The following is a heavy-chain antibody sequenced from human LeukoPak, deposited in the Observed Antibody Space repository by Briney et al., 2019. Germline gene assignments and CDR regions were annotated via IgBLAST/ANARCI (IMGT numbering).Heavy chain of an antibody. CDR1: GFTFSNYE. CDR3: AKALRLANYYYYYGMHV. V-gene: IGHV3-48*03. D-gene: IGHD6-19*01. Sequence: GGSLRLSCAASGFTFSNYEMNWVRQAPGKGLEWVSCISSSGSTIYYSDSVKGRFTISRDNAKNSLYLQMNSLRAEDTAVYYCAKALRLANYYYYYGMHVWGQGTTVTVSS. CDR2: ISSSGSTI. J-gene: IGHJ6*02.